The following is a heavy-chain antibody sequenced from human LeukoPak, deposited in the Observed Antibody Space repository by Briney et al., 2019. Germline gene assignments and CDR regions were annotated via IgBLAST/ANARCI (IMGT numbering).Heavy chain of an antibody. CDR3: VRDSTYYYDSGSSGPHYFDN. D-gene: IGHD3-10*01. CDR2: ISGSAGTT. Sequence: GGSLRLSRAASGLTFSSYAMTWVRQAPGKGLECISAISGSAGTTYYADSVKGRFTISRDNSKNTLYLQLNSLRAEDTAVYYCVRDSTYYYDSGSSGPHYFDNWGQGTLVTVSS. CDR1: GLTFSSYA. J-gene: IGHJ4*02. V-gene: IGHV3-23*01.